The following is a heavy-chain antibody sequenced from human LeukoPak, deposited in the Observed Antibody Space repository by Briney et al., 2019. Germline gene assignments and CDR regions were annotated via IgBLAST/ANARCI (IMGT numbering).Heavy chain of an antibody. CDR1: GFTFDDYA. Sequence: PGRSLRLSCAASGFTFDDYAMHWVRQAPGKGLGWVSGISWNSGSIGYADSVKGRFTISRDNAKNSLYLQMNSLRAEDTALYYCAKGYPSFGDLRFDPWGQGTLVTVSS. J-gene: IGHJ5*02. CDR2: ISWNSGSI. V-gene: IGHV3-9*01. CDR3: AKGYPSFGDLRFDP. D-gene: IGHD3-10*01.